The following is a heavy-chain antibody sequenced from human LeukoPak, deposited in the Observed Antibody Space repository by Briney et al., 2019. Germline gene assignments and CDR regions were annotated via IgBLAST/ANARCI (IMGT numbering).Heavy chain of an antibody. CDR2: INAGNGNT. Sequence: GASVKVSCKASGYTFTSYAMHWVRQAPGQRLEWMGWINAGNGNTKYSQKFQGRVTITRDTSASTAYMELSSLRSEDTAVYYCARDSRIAVAGTLGYWGQGTLVTVSS. CDR3: ARDSRIAVAGTLGY. V-gene: IGHV1-3*01. D-gene: IGHD6-19*01. CDR1: GYTFTSYA. J-gene: IGHJ4*02.